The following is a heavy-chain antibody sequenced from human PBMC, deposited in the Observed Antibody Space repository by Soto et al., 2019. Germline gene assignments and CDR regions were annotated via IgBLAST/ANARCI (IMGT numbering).Heavy chain of an antibody. Sequence: ASVKVSCKASGYTFTSYGISWVRQAPGQGLDWMGWISAYNGNTNYAQKLQGRVTMTTDTSTSTAYMELRSLRSDDTAVYYCARERYCSGGSCYYYYYMDVWGKGTTVTVSS. CDR2: ISAYNGNT. J-gene: IGHJ6*03. CDR1: GYTFTSYG. D-gene: IGHD2-15*01. CDR3: ARERYCSGGSCYYYYYMDV. V-gene: IGHV1-18*01.